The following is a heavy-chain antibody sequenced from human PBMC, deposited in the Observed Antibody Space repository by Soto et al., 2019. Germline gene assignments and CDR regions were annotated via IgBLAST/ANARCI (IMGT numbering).Heavy chain of an antibody. J-gene: IGHJ4*02. Sequence: SETLSLTCPVTGDSINSRRYYWGWIRQPPGKGLEWIGSIYYSGRTYNNPSLRIRVPMSIDTSKDQFSLKLKSVTAADTALYFCARQRTSVVTRAYFDVWGPGSLVTVSS. V-gene: IGHV4-39*01. CDR1: GDSINSRRYY. D-gene: IGHD2-21*02. CDR2: IYYSGRT. CDR3: ARQRTSVVTRAYFDV.